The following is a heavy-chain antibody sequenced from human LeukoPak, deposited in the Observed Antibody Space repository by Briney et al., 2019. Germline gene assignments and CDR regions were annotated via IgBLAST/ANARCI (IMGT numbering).Heavy chain of an antibody. V-gene: IGHV3-7*01. D-gene: IGHD7-27*01. J-gene: IGHJ4*02. Sequence: GGSLRLSCAASGFTFSSYWMSWIRQAPGKGLEWVANIKPDGSEKYYVDSVKGRFTISRDNAKNSLYLQMNSLRAEDTAVYYCAGNRGGLGILEYWGQGTLVTVSS. CDR1: GFTFSSYW. CDR2: IKPDGSEK. CDR3: AGNRGGLGILEY.